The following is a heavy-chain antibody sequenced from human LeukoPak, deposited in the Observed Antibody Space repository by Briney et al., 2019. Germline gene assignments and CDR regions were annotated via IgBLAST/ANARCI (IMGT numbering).Heavy chain of an antibody. CDR3: ARGKFGELLLDY. D-gene: IGHD3-10*01. Sequence: ASVKVSCKDSGYTFTSYGISWVRQAPGHGLEWMGWISTYYGNTNYAQKLQGRVTITTDTSTSTAYMELRSLRSDDTAVYYCARGKFGELLLDYWGQGTLVTVSS. J-gene: IGHJ4*02. CDR1: GYTFTSYG. V-gene: IGHV1-18*01. CDR2: ISTYYGNT.